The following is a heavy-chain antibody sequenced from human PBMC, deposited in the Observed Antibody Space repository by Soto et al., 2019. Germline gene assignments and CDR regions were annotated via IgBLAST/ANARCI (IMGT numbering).Heavy chain of an antibody. J-gene: IGHJ4*02. V-gene: IGHV1-69*05. D-gene: IGHD3-10*01. CDR3: ATGPLYASGVANY. CDR1: GGTFSSDV. CDR2: ITPILSTT. Sequence: SVKVSCKASGGTFSSDVINWVRQAPGQGLEWMGGITPILSTTKYAQKFQGRVTVTTDESASTVYLELSSLRSEDTAVYYCATGPLYASGVANYWGQGALVTVSS.